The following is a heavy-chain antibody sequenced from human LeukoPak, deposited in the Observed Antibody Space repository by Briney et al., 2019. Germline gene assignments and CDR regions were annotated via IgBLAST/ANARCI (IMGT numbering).Heavy chain of an antibody. CDR2: IIPIFGTA. Sequence: GASVKVSCKASGGTFSSYAISWVRQAPGQGLEWMGGIIPIFGTANYAQKFQGRVTITADESTSTAYMELSSLRSEDTAVYYCARSIPGPYYYYYYMDVWGKGTTVTISS. J-gene: IGHJ6*03. CDR1: GGTFSSYA. D-gene: IGHD3-3*02. CDR3: ARSIPGPYYYYYYMDV. V-gene: IGHV1-69*13.